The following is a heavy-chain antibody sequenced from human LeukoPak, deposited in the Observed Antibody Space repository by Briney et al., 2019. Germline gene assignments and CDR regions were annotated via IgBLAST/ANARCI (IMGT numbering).Heavy chain of an antibody. CDR3: ARAAASWDLDF. V-gene: IGHV1-2*02. CDR2: INPNSGVT. Sequence: GASVKVSCQASGYTFTGYYMHWVRQAPGQGLEWMGWINPNSGVTKYAQKFQGRVTMTRDTSISTAYMELSSLSSDDTAVYYCARAAASWDLDFWGQGTLVTVSS. D-gene: IGHD1-26*01. J-gene: IGHJ4*02. CDR1: GYTFTGYY.